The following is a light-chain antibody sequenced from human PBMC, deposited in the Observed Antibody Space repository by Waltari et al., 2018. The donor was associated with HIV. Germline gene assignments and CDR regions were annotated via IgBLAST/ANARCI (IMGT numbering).Light chain of an antibody. J-gene: IGLJ2*01. V-gene: IGLV2-14*01. CDR1: SSAIGHYTY. CDR2: EDN. CDR3: SSYTDSSVI. Sequence: QSALTQPASVSGSPGQSITISCTVASSAIGHYTYVSWYQHHPGIAPKLIIYEDNNRPSGVSNRFSGSKSGKTASLTISGLQAEDESDYYCSSYTDSSVIFGGGTKVTVL.